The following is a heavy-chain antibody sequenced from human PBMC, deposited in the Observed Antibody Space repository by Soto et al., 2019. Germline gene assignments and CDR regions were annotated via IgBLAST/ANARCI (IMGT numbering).Heavy chain of an antibody. CDR3: ARVYDPDYGLEV. CDR1: GGSISSGGYY. V-gene: IGHV4-31*03. D-gene: IGHD3-16*01. J-gene: IGHJ6*02. Sequence: SETLSLTCTVSGGSISSGGYYWSWIRQHPGKGLEWIGYIYYSGSTYYNPSLKSRVTISVDTSKNQFSLKLSSVTAADTAVYYGARVYDPDYGLEVWGQGTTVTVS. CDR2: IYYSGST.